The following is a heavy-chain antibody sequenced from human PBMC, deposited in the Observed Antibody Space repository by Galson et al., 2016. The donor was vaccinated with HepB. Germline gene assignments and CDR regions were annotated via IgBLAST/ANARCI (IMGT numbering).Heavy chain of an antibody. CDR1: GFTFRSYA. J-gene: IGHJ3*02. CDR2: MSGSGGDT. Sequence: SLRLSCAASGFTFRSYAMSWVRQAPGKGPEWVSGMSGSGGDTYYADSVKGQFTISRDNSNNRLYLQMNSLRAEDTAVYYCAKDYHGDHRGRAFEIWGQGTMVTVSS. V-gene: IGHV3-23*01. CDR3: AKDYHGDHRGRAFEI. D-gene: IGHD4-17*01.